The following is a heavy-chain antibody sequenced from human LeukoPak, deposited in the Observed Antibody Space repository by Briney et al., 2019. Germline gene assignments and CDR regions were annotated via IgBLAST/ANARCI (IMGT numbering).Heavy chain of an antibody. D-gene: IGHD2-21*02. CDR1: GGSISSSSYY. V-gene: IGHV4-39*01. CDR2: INHSGST. Sequence: PSETLSLTCTVSGGSISSSSYYWGWIRQPPGKGLEWIGEINHSGSTNYNPSLKSRVTISVDTSKNQFSLKLNSVTAADTAVYYCARHSLSRQHIVVVTAVHWYFDLWGRGTLVTVSS. CDR3: ARHSLSRQHIVVVTAVHWYFDL. J-gene: IGHJ2*01.